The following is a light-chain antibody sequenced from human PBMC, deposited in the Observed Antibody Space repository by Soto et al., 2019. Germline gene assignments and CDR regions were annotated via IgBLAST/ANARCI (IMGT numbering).Light chain of an antibody. CDR3: SSNAGKKMI. CDR1: YSDVGAYNY. J-gene: IGLJ2*01. Sequence: QSALTQPPSASGSLGQSVTISCTGTYSDVGAYNYVSWYHQHPGKAPKLIIYEVNKRPSGVTDRFSGSKSGNTASLTVSGLQGEDEADYYCSSNAGKKMIFGGGTKLTVL. CDR2: EVN. V-gene: IGLV2-8*01.